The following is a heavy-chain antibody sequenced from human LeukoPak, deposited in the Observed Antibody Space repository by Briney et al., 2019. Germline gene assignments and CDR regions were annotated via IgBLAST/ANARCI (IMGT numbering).Heavy chain of an antibody. CDR2: ISYTGNT. CDR1: GGSISSTTYS. Sequence: SETLSLTCTISGGSISSTTYSWGWIRQPPGKGLEWIGNISYTGNTYYNPSLKSRVTLSVDTSKNQFSLKLSSVPAADTAIYYCARHLNNGFDIWGRGTMVTVS. CDR3: ARHLNNGFDI. V-gene: IGHV4-39*01. D-gene: IGHD2/OR15-2a*01. J-gene: IGHJ3*02.